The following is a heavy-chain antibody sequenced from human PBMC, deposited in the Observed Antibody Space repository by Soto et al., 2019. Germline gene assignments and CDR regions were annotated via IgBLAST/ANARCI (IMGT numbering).Heavy chain of an antibody. CDR3: ARSPDTAMVTLDY. CDR2: IKQDGSEK. Sequence: GGSLRLSCAASGFTFSSYWMSWVRQAPGKGLEWVANIKQDGSEKYYVDSVKGRFTISRDNAKNSLYLQMNSLRAEDTAVYYCARSPDTAMVTLDYWGQGTLVTVSS. V-gene: IGHV3-7*03. J-gene: IGHJ4*02. D-gene: IGHD5-18*01. CDR1: GFTFSSYW.